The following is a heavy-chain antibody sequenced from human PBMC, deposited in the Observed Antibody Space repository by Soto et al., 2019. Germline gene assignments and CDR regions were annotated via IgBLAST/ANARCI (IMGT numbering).Heavy chain of an antibody. V-gene: IGHV4-39*01. CDR3: ARRKVTLYAFDI. D-gene: IGHD2-21*02. CDR2: IYYSGST. Sequence: SETLSLTCTVSGGSISSSSYYWGWIRQPPGKGLEWIGSIYYSGSTYYNPSLKSRVTISVDTSKNQFSLKLSSVTAADTAVYYCARRKVTLYAFDIWGQGTMVTVSS. J-gene: IGHJ3*02. CDR1: GGSISSSSYY.